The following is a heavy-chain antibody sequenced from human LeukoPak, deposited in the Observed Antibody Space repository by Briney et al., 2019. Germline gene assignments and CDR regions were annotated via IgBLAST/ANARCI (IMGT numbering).Heavy chain of an antibody. D-gene: IGHD6-19*01. J-gene: IGHJ4*02. CDR3: AREVSVAGTMVDY. CDR2: TNPHSGGT. CDR1: GYTFTSYY. V-gene: IGHV1-2*02. Sequence: ASVKVSCKASGYTFTSYYLHWVRQAPGQGLEWMGWTNPHSGGTNYAQKFQGRVTMTRDTSITTAHMELPRLTSDDTAVYYCAREVSVAGTMVDYWGQGTLVTVSS.